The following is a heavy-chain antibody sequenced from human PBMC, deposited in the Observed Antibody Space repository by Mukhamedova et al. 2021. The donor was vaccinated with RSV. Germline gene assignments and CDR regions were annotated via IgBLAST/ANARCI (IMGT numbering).Heavy chain of an antibody. CDR2: FDPEDGET. CDR3: ATAGRNNWFDP. V-gene: IGHV1-24*01. J-gene: IGHJ5*02. Sequence: GKGLEWMGGFDPEDGETIYAQKFQGRVTMTEDTSTDTAYMELSSLRSEDTAVYYCATAGRNNWFDPWGQGTLVTDSS.